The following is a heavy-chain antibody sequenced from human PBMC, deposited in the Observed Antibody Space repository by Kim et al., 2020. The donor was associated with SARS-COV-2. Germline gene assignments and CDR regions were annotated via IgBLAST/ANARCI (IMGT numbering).Heavy chain of an antibody. V-gene: IGHV1-58*02. CDR2: IVVGSGNT. Sequence: SVKVSCKASGFTFTSSAMQWVRQARGQRLEWIGWIVVGSGNTNYAQKFQERVTITRDMSTSTAYMELSSLRSEDTAVYYCAADLVGYYDSSGYYSAGPFDFWGQGTLVTVSS. D-gene: IGHD3-22*01. CDR3: AADLVGYYDSSGYYSAGPFDF. J-gene: IGHJ4*02. CDR1: GFTFTSSA.